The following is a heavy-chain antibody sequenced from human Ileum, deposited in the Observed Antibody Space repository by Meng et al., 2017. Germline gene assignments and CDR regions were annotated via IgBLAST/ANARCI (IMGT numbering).Heavy chain of an antibody. J-gene: IGHJ4*02. Sequence: QLQQVGAGLLKPSGTLSLACAAYGVSFSGYYWSWIRQPPGKGLEWIGEINHSGSTNYNPSLKSRVTISVDTSKNQFSLKLSSVTAADTAVYYCARTSGWFYYWGQGTLVTVSS. V-gene: IGHV4-34*01. D-gene: IGHD6-19*01. CDR2: INHSGST. CDR1: GVSFSGYY. CDR3: ARTSGWFYY.